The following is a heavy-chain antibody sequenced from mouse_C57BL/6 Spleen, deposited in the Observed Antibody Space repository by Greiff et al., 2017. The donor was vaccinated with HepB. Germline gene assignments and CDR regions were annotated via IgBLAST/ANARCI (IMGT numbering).Heavy chain of an antibody. CDR3: ARSGYGYDFDY. Sequence: QVQLQQSGAELAKPGASVKLSCKASGYTFTSYWMHWVKQRPGQGLEWIGYINPSSGYTKYNQKFKDKATLTADKSSSTAYMQLSSLTYEEASVYYCARSGYGYDFDYWGQGTTLTVSS. CDR2: INPSSGYT. D-gene: IGHD2-2*01. CDR1: GYTFTSYW. J-gene: IGHJ2*01. V-gene: IGHV1-7*01.